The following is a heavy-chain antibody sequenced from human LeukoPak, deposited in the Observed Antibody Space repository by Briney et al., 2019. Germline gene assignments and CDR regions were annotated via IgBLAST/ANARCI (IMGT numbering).Heavy chain of an antibody. V-gene: IGHV4-39*07. CDR3: ARVARYGGYTQYFQH. Sequence: SETLSLTCIVSGDSISTTIYFWGWIRQPPGNGLEWIGSVYYSGNTYYNPSLKSRITISVDTSKNQFSLSLSSVTAADTAVYYCARVARYGGYTQYFQHWGQGTLVTVSS. J-gene: IGHJ1*01. CDR1: GDSISTTIYF. CDR2: VYYSGNT. D-gene: IGHD4-23*01.